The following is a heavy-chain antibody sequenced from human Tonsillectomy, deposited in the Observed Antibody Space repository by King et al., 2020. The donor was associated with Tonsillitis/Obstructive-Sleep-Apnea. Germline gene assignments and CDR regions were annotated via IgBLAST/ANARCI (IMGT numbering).Heavy chain of an antibody. CDR1: GFSLNTSGVG. J-gene: IGHJ6*03. CDR2: IYWDDDK. CDR3: AHSPTYYDFWRYSYYYYMDV. D-gene: IGHD3-3*01. Sequence: ITLKESGPTLVKPTQTLTLICTFSGFSLNTSGVGVGWIRQRPGKALEWLALIYWDDDKRYSPYLKSRHTITKDTSKNQDVLTMTNMDPVDTATYYCAHSPTYYDFWRYSYYYYMDVWGKGTTVTVSS. V-gene: IGHV2-5*02.